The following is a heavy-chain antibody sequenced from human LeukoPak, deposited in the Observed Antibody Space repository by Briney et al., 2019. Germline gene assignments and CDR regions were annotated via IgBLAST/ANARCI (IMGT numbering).Heavy chain of an antibody. Sequence: GGSLRLSCAASGFTFSSYWMSSVRQAPGKGLEWVANIKQDGSEKYYVDSVKGRFTISRDNAKNSLYLQMNSLRAEDTAVYYCARVDRERWLQLGFDYWGQGTLVTVSS. CDR3: ARVDRERWLQLGFDY. CDR1: GFTFSSYW. J-gene: IGHJ4*02. D-gene: IGHD5-24*01. CDR2: IKQDGSEK. V-gene: IGHV3-7*01.